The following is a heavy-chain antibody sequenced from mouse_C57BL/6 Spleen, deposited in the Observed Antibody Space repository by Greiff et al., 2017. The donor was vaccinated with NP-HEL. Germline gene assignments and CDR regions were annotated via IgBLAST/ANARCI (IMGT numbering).Heavy chain of an antibody. CDR1: GYTFTDYE. J-gene: IGHJ1*03. CDR2: IDPETGGT. D-gene: IGHD4-1*01. V-gene: IGHV1-15*01. CDR3: TPLTGYWYFDV. Sequence: VQLQHSGAELVRPGASVTLSCKASGYTFTDYEMHWVKQTPVHGLEWIGAIDPETGGTAYNQKFKGKAILTADKSSSTAYMELRSLTSEDSAVYYCTPLTGYWYFDVWGTGTTVSVAS.